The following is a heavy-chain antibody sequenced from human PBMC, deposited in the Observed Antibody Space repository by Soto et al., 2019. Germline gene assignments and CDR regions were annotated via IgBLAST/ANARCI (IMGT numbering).Heavy chain of an antibody. CDR1: GFSLSTSGVG. Sequence: SGPTLVKPTQTLTLTCTFSGFSLSTSGVGVGWIRQPPGKALEWLALIYWDDDKRYSPSLKSRLTITKDTSKNQVVLTMTNMDPVDTATYYCAHRLERYYDFWVTLLAYFDYWGQGTLVTVSS. J-gene: IGHJ4*02. V-gene: IGHV2-5*02. CDR3: AHRLERYYDFWVTLLAYFDY. CDR2: IYWDDDK. D-gene: IGHD3-3*01.